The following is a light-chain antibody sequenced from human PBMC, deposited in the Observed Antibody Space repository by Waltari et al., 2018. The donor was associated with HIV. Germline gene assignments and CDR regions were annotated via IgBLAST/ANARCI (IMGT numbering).Light chain of an antibody. CDR1: SSDIGGYTS. CDR2: EVN. Sequence: QSALTQPPSASGSPGQSVTNSCTRTSSDIGGYTSVPWYQQHPGKAPKLMILEVNKRPSGVPDRFSGSKSGNTASLTVSGLQAEDESVYYCSSYAGSNSLVFGGGTKLTVL. V-gene: IGLV2-8*01. CDR3: SSYAGSNSLV. J-gene: IGLJ2*01.